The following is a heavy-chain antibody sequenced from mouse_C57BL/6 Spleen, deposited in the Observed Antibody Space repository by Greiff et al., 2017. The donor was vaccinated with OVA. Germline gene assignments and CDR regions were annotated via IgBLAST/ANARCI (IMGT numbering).Heavy chain of an antibody. Sequence: VMLVESGPELVKPGASVKISCKASGYAFSSSWMNWVKQRPGKGLEWIGRIYPGDGDTNYNGKFKGKATLTADKSSSTAYMQLSSLTSEDSAVYVCASDYSNYYYAMDYWGQGTSVTVSS. CDR2: IYPGDGDT. V-gene: IGHV1-82*01. J-gene: IGHJ4*01. D-gene: IGHD2-5*01. CDR3: ASDYSNYYYAMDY. CDR1: GYAFSSSW.